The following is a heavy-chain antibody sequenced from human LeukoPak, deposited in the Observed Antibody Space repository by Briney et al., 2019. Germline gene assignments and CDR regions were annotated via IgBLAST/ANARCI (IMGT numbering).Heavy chain of an antibody. J-gene: IGHJ4*02. CDR2: ISGSGGST. Sequence: GGSLRLSCAASGFTFSSYAMSWVRQAPGKGLEWVSAISGSGGSTYYADSVKGRFTISRDTSKKTLYLQMNSLRAENTVVYYGVKDAPVNMVVGPVANSWGQGTLVTVSS. CDR1: GFTFSSYA. V-gene: IGHV3-23*01. D-gene: IGHD2-2*01. CDR3: VKDAPVNMVVGPVANS.